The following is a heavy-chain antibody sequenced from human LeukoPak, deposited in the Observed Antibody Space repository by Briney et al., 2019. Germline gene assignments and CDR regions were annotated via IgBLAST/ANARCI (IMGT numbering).Heavy chain of an antibody. CDR3: ARANTSDSSGYYYGAIDG. CDR2: SIPIFCKA. J-gene: IGHJ4*01. CDR1: LGIYLRCA. Sequence: SSVTVSCKATLGIYLRCASSSVRQSPGQQLEWMGGSIPIFCKACNAQKFQGRVTHTADESTRTAYMVLSSLRSEDTAVSYFARANTSDSSGYYYGAIDGWGQGTLVTV. D-gene: IGHD3-22*01. V-gene: IGHV1-69*01.